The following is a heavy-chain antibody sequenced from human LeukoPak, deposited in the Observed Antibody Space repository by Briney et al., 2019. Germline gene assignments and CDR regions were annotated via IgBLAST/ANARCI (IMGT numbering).Heavy chain of an antibody. Sequence: SQTLSLTCTVSGGSISSGSYYWSWIRQPAGKGLEWIGRIYTSGSTNYNPSLKSRVTISVDTSKNQFSLKLSSVTAADTAVYYCARTSGYSSGWYMDYFAYWGQGTLVTVSS. V-gene: IGHV4-61*02. CDR3: ARTSGYSSGWYMDYFAY. CDR2: IYTSGST. D-gene: IGHD6-19*01. CDR1: GGSISSGSYY. J-gene: IGHJ4*02.